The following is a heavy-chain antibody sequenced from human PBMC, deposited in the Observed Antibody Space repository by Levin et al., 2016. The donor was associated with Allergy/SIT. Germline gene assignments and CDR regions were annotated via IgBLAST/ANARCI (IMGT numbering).Heavy chain of an antibody. D-gene: IGHD2-2*01. CDR1: GGSISSSNW. CDR2: IYHSGST. Sequence: SETLSLTCAVSGGSISSSNWWSWVRQPPGKGLEWIGEIYHSGSTNYNPSLKSRVTISVDKSKNQFSLKLSSVTAADTAVYYCARGSVPATPYYYYYMDVWGKGTTVTVSS. V-gene: IGHV4-4*02. J-gene: IGHJ6*03. CDR3: ARGSVPATPYYYYYMDV.